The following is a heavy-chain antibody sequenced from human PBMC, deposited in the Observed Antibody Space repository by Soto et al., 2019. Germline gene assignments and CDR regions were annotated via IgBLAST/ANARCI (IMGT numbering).Heavy chain of an antibody. CDR3: ARVYVWGSWYFDY. Sequence: SETLSLTCAVYGGSFSGYYWSWIRQPPGKGLEWIGEINHSGSTNYNPSLKSRVTISVDTSKNQFSLKLSSVTAADTAVYYCARVYVWGSWYFDYWGQGTLVTVSS. V-gene: IGHV4-34*01. J-gene: IGHJ4*02. CDR2: INHSGST. D-gene: IGHD3-16*01. CDR1: GGSFSGYY.